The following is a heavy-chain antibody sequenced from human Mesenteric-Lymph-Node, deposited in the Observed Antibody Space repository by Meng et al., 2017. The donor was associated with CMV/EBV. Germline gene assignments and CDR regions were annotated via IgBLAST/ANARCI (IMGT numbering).Heavy chain of an antibody. Sequence: SGFSLSTDGVGVGWIRQAPGKALEWLALIYWDDDHLYNPPLKSRLTATKDTSKNQVVLTMTNMDPVDTATYYCAHPRFTGYAMYYFDFWGQGTLVTVSS. CDR3: AHPRFTGYAMYYFDF. CDR1: GFSLSTDGVG. J-gene: IGHJ4*02. V-gene: IGHV2-5*02. CDR2: IYWDDDH. D-gene: IGHD5-12*01.